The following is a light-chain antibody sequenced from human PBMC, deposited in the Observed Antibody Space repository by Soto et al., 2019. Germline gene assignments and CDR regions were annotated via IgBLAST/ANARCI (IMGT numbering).Light chain of an antibody. CDR1: QDISTG. J-gene: IGKJ1*01. Sequence: DIQLTQSPSSVSASVGDRVTISCRASQDISTGLVWYQQKPGKAPNLLIYNASTLKGGVPLRFRGSGSGTDFTLTISSLQPEDFATYYCQQADSFPPWTFXQGTKV. CDR3: QQADSFPPWT. V-gene: IGKV1-12*01. CDR2: NAS.